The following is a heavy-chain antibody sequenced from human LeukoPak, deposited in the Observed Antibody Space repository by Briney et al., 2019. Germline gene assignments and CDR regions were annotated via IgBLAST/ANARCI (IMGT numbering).Heavy chain of an antibody. V-gene: IGHV3-53*01. D-gene: IGHD3-10*01. CDR2: IFSGGGT. J-gene: IGHJ4*02. CDR1: GFTVSSNY. Sequence: GGSLRLSCAASGFTVSSNYMSWVRQPPGKGLEWVSVIFSGGGTYYVDSVKGRFTISRDNSKNTLYLQISSLRAEDTAVYYCASMYYYGSGSYYKAYWGQGTLVTVSS. CDR3: ASMYYYGSGSYYKAY.